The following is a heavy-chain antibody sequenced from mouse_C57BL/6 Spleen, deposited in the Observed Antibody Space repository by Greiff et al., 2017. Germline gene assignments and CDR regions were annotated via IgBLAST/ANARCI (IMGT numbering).Heavy chain of an antibody. Sequence: VQLQQSGPELVKPGASVKISCKASGYAFSSYWMNWVKQRPGKGLEWIGRIYPGDGDTNYNGKFKGKATLTADKSSSTAYMQLSSLTSEDSAVYFCARGVAWYFDVWGTGTTVTVSS. J-gene: IGHJ1*03. CDR1: GYAFSSYW. CDR2: IYPGDGDT. V-gene: IGHV1-82*01. CDR3: ARGVAWYFDV. D-gene: IGHD1-1*02.